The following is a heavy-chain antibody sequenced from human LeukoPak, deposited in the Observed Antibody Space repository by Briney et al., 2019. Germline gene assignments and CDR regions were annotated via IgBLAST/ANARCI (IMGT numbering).Heavy chain of an antibody. CDR3: ARGGGLDV. CDR2: INSRSSYI. CDR1: GFTFTSYS. J-gene: IGHJ6*02. Sequence: PGGSLRLSCAASGFTFTSYSMSWVRQAPGKGLEWVSSINSRSSYIYYADSLKGRFTISRDNAKNSLYLQMNSLRAEDTAVYFCARGGGLDVWGQGATVTVSS. V-gene: IGHV3-21*01. D-gene: IGHD3-16*01.